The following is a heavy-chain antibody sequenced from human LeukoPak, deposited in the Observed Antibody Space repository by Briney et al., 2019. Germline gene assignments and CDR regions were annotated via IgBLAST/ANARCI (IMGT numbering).Heavy chain of an antibody. V-gene: IGHV3-30*03. J-gene: IGHJ4*02. Sequence: GGSLRLSCTASGFTFSSYGMHWVRQAPGKGLEWVAVISYDGSNKYYEDSVKGRFTISRDNSKNTLYVQMNSLRAEDTAVYYCARDPAKFWSGHDYWGQGTLVTVSS. D-gene: IGHD3-3*01. CDR1: GFTFSSYG. CDR3: ARDPAKFWSGHDY. CDR2: ISYDGSNK.